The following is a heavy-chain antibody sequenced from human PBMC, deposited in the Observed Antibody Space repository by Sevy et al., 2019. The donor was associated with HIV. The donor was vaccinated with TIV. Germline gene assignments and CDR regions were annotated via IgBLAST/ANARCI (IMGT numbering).Heavy chain of an antibody. V-gene: IGHV3-23*01. CDR2: ISGSGRYT. D-gene: IGHD2-15*01. Sequence: GGSLRLSCAASGFTFSTYAMNWVRQAPGKGLEWVSSISGSGRYTYYADSMEGRFPNSRDSSKNTLYLQMNSLRADDTAVYYCAKGFCSGGSCPRDYYYYGMDVWGQGTTVTVSS. CDR1: GFTFSTYA. J-gene: IGHJ6*02. CDR3: AKGFCSGGSCPRDYYYYGMDV.